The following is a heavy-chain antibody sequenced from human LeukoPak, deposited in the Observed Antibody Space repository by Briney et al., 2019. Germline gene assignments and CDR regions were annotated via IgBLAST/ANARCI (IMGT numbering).Heavy chain of an antibody. CDR3: ARDVGTALVTGDY. CDR2: INPSGGST. D-gene: IGHD5-18*01. V-gene: IGHV1-46*01. Sequence: ASVKVSCKASGYTFTSYYIHWVRQAPGQGLEWMGIINPSGGSTSYAQKFQGRVTMTRDMSTSTVYMELSSLRSEDTAVYYCARDVGTALVTGDYWGQGTLVTVSS. J-gene: IGHJ4*02. CDR1: GYTFTSYY.